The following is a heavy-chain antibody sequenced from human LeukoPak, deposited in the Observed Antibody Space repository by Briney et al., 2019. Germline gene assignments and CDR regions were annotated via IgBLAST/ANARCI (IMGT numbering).Heavy chain of an antibody. CDR1: GFTFSDYY. J-gene: IGHJ4*02. CDR3: ARDRERSSLDF. Sequence: GGSLRLSCAASGFTFSDYYMSWIRQAPGKGLEWVSYMSSRGTTIYYADSVKGRFTISRDNAKNSLYLQMNSLRAEDTAVYYCARDRERSSLDFWGQGTLVTVSS. V-gene: IGHV3-11*01. D-gene: IGHD1-26*01. CDR2: MSSRGTTI.